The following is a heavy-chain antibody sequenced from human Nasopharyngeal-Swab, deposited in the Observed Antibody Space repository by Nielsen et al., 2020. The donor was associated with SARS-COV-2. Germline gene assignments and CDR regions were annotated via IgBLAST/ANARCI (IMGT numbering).Heavy chain of an antibody. CDR2: IYSTEIT. CDR1: GGSIVSHY. CDR3: ARGPYSRSSLWVH. Sequence: SETLSLTCTVSGGSIVSHYWNWIRLSPGKGLKWIGYIYSTEITKYNPSLGSRVTMSGDTSKNQVYLKLESLTAADTAVYYCARGPYSRSSLWVHWGQGTLVTVSS. V-gene: IGHV4-59*11. J-gene: IGHJ4*02. D-gene: IGHD6-6*01.